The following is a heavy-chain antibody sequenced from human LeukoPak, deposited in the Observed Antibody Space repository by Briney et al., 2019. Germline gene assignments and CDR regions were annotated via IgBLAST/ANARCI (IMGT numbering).Heavy chain of an antibody. CDR3: ARDVQSSRGYNWFDP. D-gene: IGHD2-15*01. CDR1: GGSISSSSYY. Sequence: SETLSLTCTVSGGSISSSSYYWGWIRQPPGKGLEWIGSICYSGSTYYNPSLKSRVTISVDTSKNQFSLKLISVTAADTAVYYCARDVQSSRGYNWFDPWGQGTLVTVSS. CDR2: ICYSGST. V-gene: IGHV4-39*07. J-gene: IGHJ5*02.